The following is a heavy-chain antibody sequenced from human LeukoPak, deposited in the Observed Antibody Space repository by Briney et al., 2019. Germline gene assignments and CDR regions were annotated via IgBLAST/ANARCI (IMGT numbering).Heavy chain of an antibody. D-gene: IGHD2-15*01. V-gene: IGHV4-39*01. J-gene: IGHJ3*02. CDR2: IYYSGST. CDR1: GGSISSSSYY. CDR3: ARPMVASRGVAFDI. Sequence: PSETLSLTCTVSGGSISSSSYYWGWIRQPPGKGLEWIGSIYYSGSTYYNPSLKSRVTISVDTSKNQFSLKLSSVTAADTAVYYCARPMVASRGVAFDIWGQGTMVTVSS.